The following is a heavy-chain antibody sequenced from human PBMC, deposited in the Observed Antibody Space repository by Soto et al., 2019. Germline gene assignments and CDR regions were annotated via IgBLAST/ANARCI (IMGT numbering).Heavy chain of an antibody. CDR3: AREGDSSGPDFDY. CDR1: GFTFSNHY. Sequence: GGSLSLSCAGSGFTFSNHYIDWVRQAQGKGLEWVGRTTNRAKSYTAEYAASVKGRFTITRDDSHMYLQMDSLKTEDTAVYYCAREGDSSGPDFDYWGQGTLVTVSS. D-gene: IGHD3-22*01. J-gene: IGHJ4*02. CDR2: TTNRAKSYTA. V-gene: IGHV3-72*01.